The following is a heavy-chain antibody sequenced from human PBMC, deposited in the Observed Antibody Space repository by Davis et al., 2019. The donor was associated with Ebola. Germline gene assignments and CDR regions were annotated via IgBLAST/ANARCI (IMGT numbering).Heavy chain of an antibody. CDR1: VYTFTGYY. Sequence: AASVKVSCKASVYTFTGYYMHWVRQAPGPGLEWMGRINPNSGGTNYAQKFQDRVTMTRDTSISTAYMELSRLRSDDTAVYYCARDLGYCSGGSCFFSNWFDPWGQGTLVTVSS. J-gene: IGHJ5*02. D-gene: IGHD2-15*01. CDR2: INPNSGGT. V-gene: IGHV1-2*06. CDR3: ARDLGYCSGGSCFFSNWFDP.